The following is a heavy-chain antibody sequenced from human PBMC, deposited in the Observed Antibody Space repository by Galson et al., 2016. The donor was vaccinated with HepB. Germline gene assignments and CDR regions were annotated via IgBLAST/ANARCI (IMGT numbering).Heavy chain of an antibody. V-gene: IGHV1-46*01. CDR2: IDPNDGVT. CDR1: GYSFRSYY. J-gene: IGHJ4*02. CDR3: AREDWLDY. Sequence: SVKVSCKASGYSFRSYYIHWVRQVPGQGLEWMGIIDPNDGVTNYTQKLQGRVTMTRDTSTNTLYLELSSLKFEDTAIYYCAREDWLDYWGQGNLVTVSP. D-gene: IGHD2-21*01.